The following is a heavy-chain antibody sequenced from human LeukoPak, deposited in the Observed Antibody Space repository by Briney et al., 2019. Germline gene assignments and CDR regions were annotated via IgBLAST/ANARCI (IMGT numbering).Heavy chain of an antibody. J-gene: IGHJ4*02. CDR3: ARVPVVTGIDY. CDR1: GFTFSSYE. CDR2: ISSSGSTI. V-gene: IGHV3-48*03. D-gene: IGHD2-21*02. Sequence: GGSLRLSCAASGFTFSSYEMNWVRQAPGKGLEWVSYISSSGSTIYYADSVEGRFTISRDNAKNSLYLQMNSLRAEDTAVYYCARVPVVTGIDYWGQGTLVTVSS.